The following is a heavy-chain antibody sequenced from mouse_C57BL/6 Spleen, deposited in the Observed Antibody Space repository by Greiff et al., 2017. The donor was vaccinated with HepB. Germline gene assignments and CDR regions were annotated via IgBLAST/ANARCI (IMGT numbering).Heavy chain of an antibody. CDR3: ARDIPSFAY. J-gene: IGHJ3*01. V-gene: IGHV1-26*01. Sequence: VQLQQSGPELVKPGASVKISCKASGYTFTDYYMNWVKQSHGKSLEWIGDINPNNGGTSYNQKFKGKATLTVDKSSSTAYMELRSLTSEDSAVYYCARDIPSFAYWGQGTLVTVSA. CDR1: GYTFTDYY. CDR2: INPNNGGT.